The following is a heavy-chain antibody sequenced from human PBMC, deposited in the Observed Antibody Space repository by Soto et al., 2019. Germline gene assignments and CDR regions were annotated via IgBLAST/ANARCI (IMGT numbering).Heavy chain of an antibody. CDR1: GFTFSSYA. CDR3: VKDDRILGRRYFDL. D-gene: IGHD2-15*01. J-gene: IGHJ2*01. V-gene: IGHV3-23*01. Sequence: EEQLLESGGGLIQPGGSLRLACAACGFTFSSYAMTWVRQSPGKGLEWVSSISFSDGGTYYADSVKGRLTISRDNSKNTLFLQMNSLRVEDTAVYYCVKDDRILGRRYFDLWGRGTLVTVSS. CDR2: ISFSDGGT.